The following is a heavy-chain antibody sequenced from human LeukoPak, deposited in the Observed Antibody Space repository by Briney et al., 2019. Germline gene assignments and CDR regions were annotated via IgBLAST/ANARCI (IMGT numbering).Heavy chain of an antibody. CDR3: AKEASYDYVWGSYRRYYFDY. Sequence: GGSLRLSCAASGFTFSSYAMSWVRQAPGKGLEWVSAISGSGGSTYYADSVKGRFTISRDNSKNTLYLQMNSLRAEDTAVYYCAKEASYDYVWGSYRRYYFDYWGQGTLVTVSS. V-gene: IGHV3-23*01. D-gene: IGHD3-16*02. CDR2: ISGSGGST. CDR1: GFTFSSYA. J-gene: IGHJ4*02.